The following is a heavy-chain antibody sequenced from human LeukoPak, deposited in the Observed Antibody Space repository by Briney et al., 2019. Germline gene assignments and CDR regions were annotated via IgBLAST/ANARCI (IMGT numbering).Heavy chain of an antibody. V-gene: IGHV4-59*01. J-gene: IGHJ3*02. CDR3: ARVGAYAFDI. Sequence: SETLSLTCTVSGGSISSYYWSWIWQPPGKGLEWIGYISYSGSTNYNPSLKSRVTIAVDTSKNQFSLKLSSVTAADTAVYYCARVGAYAFDIWGQGTMVSVSS. D-gene: IGHD1-26*01. CDR1: GGSISSYY. CDR2: ISYSGST.